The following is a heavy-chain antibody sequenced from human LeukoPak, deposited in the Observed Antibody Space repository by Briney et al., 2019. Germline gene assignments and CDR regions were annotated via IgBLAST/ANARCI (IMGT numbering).Heavy chain of an antibody. V-gene: IGHV3-23*01. Sequence: GGSLRLSCSASGFTFGTYAMSWVRQAPGKGLEWVSTISGSGGVTYYPDSVRGRFTISRDNSKNTLHLQMDHLRAEDTAIYYCTKWPEGATPKFHYWGQGTLVTVSS. CDR1: GFTFGTYA. D-gene: IGHD1-26*01. J-gene: IGHJ4*02. CDR3: TKWPEGATPKFHY. CDR2: ISGSGGVT.